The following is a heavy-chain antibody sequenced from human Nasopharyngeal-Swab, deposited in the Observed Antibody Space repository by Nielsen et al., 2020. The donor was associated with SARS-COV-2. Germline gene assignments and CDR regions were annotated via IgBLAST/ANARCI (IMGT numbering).Heavy chain of an antibody. CDR2: IGTAGDT. D-gene: IGHD3/OR15-3a*01. CDR1: GFTFSTYD. V-gene: IGHV3-13*01. Sequence: GGSLRLSCAASGFTFSTYDMHWVRQATGKSLQWVSAIGTAGDTYYPGSVKGRFTISRENAKSSLYLQMNSLRAEDTAVYYCARTSGYDFLPDYWGQGTLVTVSS. J-gene: IGHJ4*02. CDR3: ARTSGYDFLPDY.